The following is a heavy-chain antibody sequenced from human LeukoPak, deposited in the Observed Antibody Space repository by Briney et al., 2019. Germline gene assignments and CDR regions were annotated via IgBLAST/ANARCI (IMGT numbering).Heavy chain of an antibody. CDR3: ARRDIVVVVSASDY. Sequence: GGPLSLSCAASGFPLSGYTRNWFRQAQGKGLEWFPYISSSSTIYYADSVKGRFTISRDNAKNSLYLQMNSLRAEDTAVYYCARRDIVVVVSASDYWGQGTLVTVSP. V-gene: IGHV3-48*01. CDR2: ISSSSTI. J-gene: IGHJ4*02. D-gene: IGHD2-15*01. CDR1: GFPLSGYT.